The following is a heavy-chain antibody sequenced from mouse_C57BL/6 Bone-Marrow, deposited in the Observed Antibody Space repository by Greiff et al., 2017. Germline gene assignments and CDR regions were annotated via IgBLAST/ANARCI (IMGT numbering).Heavy chain of an antibody. CDR2: CATENGDT. CDR1: GFNIKDDY. CDR3: TTITTVVSDWYFDV. V-gene: IGHV14-4*01. Sequence: VQLQQSGAELVRPGASVKLSCTASGFNIKDDYMHWVKQRPEQGLEWIGWCATENGDTAYDSKFQGKRTITADTSTNTAYLQLSSLTSEDTAVYYCTTITTVVSDWYFDVWGTVTTVTVSS. D-gene: IGHD1-1*01. J-gene: IGHJ1*03.